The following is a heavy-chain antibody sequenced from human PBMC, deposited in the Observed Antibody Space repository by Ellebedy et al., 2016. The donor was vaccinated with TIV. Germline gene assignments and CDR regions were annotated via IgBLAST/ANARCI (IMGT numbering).Heavy chain of an antibody. J-gene: IGHJ4*02. CDR1: GFSLSTSGMC. CDR2: IFWNDDK. V-gene: IGHV2-5*08. CDR3: ARYSSSSFDY. D-gene: IGHD6-6*01. Sequence: SGPTLVKPTQTLTLTCTFSGFSLSTSGMCVSWIRQPPGKALEWLALIFWNDDKRYSPSLKSRLTITKDTSKNQVVLTMTNMDPVDTATYHCARYSSSSFDYWGQGTLVTVSS.